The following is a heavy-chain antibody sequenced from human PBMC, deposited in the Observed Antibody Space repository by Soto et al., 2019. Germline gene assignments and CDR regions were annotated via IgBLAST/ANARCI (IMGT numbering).Heavy chain of an antibody. V-gene: IGHV4-31*03. CDR1: GGPISSGGYY. CDR2: IYYSGRT. D-gene: IGHD1-26*01. Sequence: QVQLQESGPGLVKPSQTLSLTCTVSGGPISSGGYYWSWIRQHPGKGLEWIGYIYYSGRTYYNPSLKGRVTIAVDTSKNQFSLKLSSVTAADTAVYYCAGIYSGSPGGTLRYWGQGTLVTVSS. CDR3: AGIYSGSPGGTLRY. J-gene: IGHJ4*02.